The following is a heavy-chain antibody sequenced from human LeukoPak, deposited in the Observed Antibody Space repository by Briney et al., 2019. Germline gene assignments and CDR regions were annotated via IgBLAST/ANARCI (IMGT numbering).Heavy chain of an antibody. V-gene: IGHV3-48*01. J-gene: IGHJ4*02. CDR2: ISSSSSTI. CDR3: AKSRSIAGNYDY. Sequence: GGSLRLSCAASGFTFSSYSMNWVRQAPGKGLEWVSYISSSSSTIYYADSVKGRFTISRDNSKNTLDLQMNSLRAEDTAVYYCAKSRSIAGNYDYWGQGTLVTVSS. CDR1: GFTFSSYS. D-gene: IGHD3-10*01.